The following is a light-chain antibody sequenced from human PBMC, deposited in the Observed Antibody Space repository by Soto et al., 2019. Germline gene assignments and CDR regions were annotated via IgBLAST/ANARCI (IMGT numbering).Light chain of an antibody. J-gene: IGKJ1*01. Sequence: DIQMTQSPSTLSASVRDRVIITCRASQSISSWLAWYQQKPGKAPKLLIYDASSLEGGVPSRFSGSKSGTECTLTISSLQPDDFATYYCQQYNTYPWTFGQGTKVDIK. CDR2: DAS. CDR3: QQYNTYPWT. V-gene: IGKV1-5*01. CDR1: QSISSW.